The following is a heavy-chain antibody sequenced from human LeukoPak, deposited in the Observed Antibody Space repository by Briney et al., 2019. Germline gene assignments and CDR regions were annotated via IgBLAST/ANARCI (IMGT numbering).Heavy chain of an antibody. D-gene: IGHD3-22*01. CDR1: GYTFTNYG. V-gene: IGHV1-18*01. Sequence: ASVKVSCKASGYTFTNYGIFWVRQAPGQGLEWMGWISAYSGNTNYAQKLQGRVTMTRETSTSTAYMELESLRSDDTAVYYCAISQGSYYDTSGYLDGDYWGQGTLVTVSS. J-gene: IGHJ4*02. CDR2: ISAYSGNT. CDR3: AISQGSYYDTSGYLDGDY.